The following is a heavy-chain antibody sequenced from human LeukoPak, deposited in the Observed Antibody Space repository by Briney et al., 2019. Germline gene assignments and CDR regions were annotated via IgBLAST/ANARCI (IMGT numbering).Heavy chain of an antibody. CDR2: INANNGDT. J-gene: IGHJ4*02. Sequence: ASVKVSCKASGYTFTTYGISWVRQAPGQGLEWMGWINANNGDTHYAQKLQGRITMTTDTSTSTVYMELRSLRSDDTAVYYCTRDFVLLTSYDVFENWGQGTLDTVSS. V-gene: IGHV1-18*01. CDR1: GYTFTTYG. D-gene: IGHD3-3*01. CDR3: TRDFVLLTSYDVFEN.